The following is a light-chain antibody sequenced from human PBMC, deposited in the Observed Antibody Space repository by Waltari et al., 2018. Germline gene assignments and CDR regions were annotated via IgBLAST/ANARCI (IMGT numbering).Light chain of an antibody. J-gene: IGLJ1*01. V-gene: IGLV1-40*01. CDR1: SSHIGAGYG. CDR2: DNT. Sequence: QSVLTQPPSLSGATGQRVTISCTASSSHIGAGYGVQWYQQCPGTASKLLIYDNTNRPSGVPARFAGSKSGTSASLAITGLQAEDEADYYCQSYDSSLRGFYVFGTGTKVTV. CDR3: QSYDSSLRGFYV.